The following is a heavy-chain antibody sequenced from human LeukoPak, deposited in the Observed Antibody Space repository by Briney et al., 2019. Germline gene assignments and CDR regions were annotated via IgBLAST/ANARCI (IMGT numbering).Heavy chain of an antibody. D-gene: IGHD6-6*01. J-gene: IGHJ4*02. Sequence: PSETLSLTCAVYGGSFSGYYWSWIRQPPGKGLEWIGEINHSGSTNYNPSLNSRVTMSVDTSKNQSSLKLSSVTAADTAVYYCARGGKYSSSSFWLDYWGQGTLVTVSS. CDR2: INHSGST. CDR1: GGSFSGYY. V-gene: IGHV4-34*01. CDR3: ARGGKYSSSSFWLDY.